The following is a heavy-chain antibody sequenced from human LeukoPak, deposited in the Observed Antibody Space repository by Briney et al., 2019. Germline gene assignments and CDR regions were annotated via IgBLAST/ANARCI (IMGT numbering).Heavy chain of an antibody. J-gene: IGHJ4*02. D-gene: IGHD3-10*01. CDR2: IYSGGTT. V-gene: IGHV3-66*01. Sequence: GGSLRLSCAASEFSISSNYMTWVRQAPGKGLECVSIIYSGGTTYYADSVRGRFTISRDNSKNTLYLQMDRLRVEDTAVYYCARKSDSLMLRGGDCWGQGTLVTVSS. CDR1: EFSISSNY. CDR3: ARKSDSLMLRGGDC.